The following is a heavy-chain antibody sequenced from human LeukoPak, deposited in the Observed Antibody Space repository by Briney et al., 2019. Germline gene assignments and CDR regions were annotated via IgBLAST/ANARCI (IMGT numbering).Heavy chain of an antibody. J-gene: IGHJ3*01. D-gene: IGHD3-22*01. CDR3: AKDWYDSSGPILKV. CDR1: GFTFDDYG. V-gene: IGHV3-30*02. CDR2: IRYDGSNK. Sequence: GGSLRLSCAASGFTFDDYGMSWVRQAPGKGLEWVAFIRYDGSNKYYADSVKGRFTISRDNSKNTLYLQMNSLRAEDTAVYYCAKDWYDSSGPILKVWGQGTMVTVSS.